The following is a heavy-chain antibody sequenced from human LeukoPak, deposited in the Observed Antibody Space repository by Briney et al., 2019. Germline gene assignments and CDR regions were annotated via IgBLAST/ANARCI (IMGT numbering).Heavy chain of an antibody. CDR2: INHSGST. J-gene: IGHJ5*02. CDR1: GGSFSGYY. Sequence: SETLSLTCAVYGGSFSGYYWSWIRQPPGKGLEWIGEINHSGSTNYNPSLKSRVTISVDTSKNQFSLKLSSVTAADTAVYYCARHGPPTYCSSTSCFRYNWFDPWGQGTLVTVSS. CDR3: ARHGPPTYCSSTSCFRYNWFDP. D-gene: IGHD2-2*01. V-gene: IGHV4-34*01.